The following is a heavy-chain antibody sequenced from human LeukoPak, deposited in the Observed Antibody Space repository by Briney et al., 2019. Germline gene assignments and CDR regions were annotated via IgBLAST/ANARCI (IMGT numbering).Heavy chain of an antibody. J-gene: IGHJ6*03. Sequence: ASVKVSCKASGYTFTSYYMHWVRQAPGQGLEWMGIINPSGGSTSYAQKFQGRVTMTRDTSISTAYMELSRLRSDDTALYYCARGPSQIMENYMDVWGKGTTVTVSS. CDR1: GYTFTSYY. D-gene: IGHD3-16*01. V-gene: IGHV1-46*01. CDR3: ARGPSQIMENYMDV. CDR2: INPSGGST.